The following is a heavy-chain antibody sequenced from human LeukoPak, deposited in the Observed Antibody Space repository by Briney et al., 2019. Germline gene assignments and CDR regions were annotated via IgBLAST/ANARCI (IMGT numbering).Heavy chain of an antibody. CDR1: GFTFDDYA. V-gene: IGHV3-9*01. CDR3: AKDSSGYYQKYYFDY. D-gene: IGHD3-22*01. J-gene: IGHJ4*02. Sequence: GRSLRLSCAASGFTFDDYAMHWVRQAPGKGLEWVSGISWNSGSIGYAVSVKGRFTISRDNAKNSLYLQMNSLRAEDTALYYCAKDSSGYYQKYYFDYWGQGTLVTVSS. CDR2: ISWNSGSI.